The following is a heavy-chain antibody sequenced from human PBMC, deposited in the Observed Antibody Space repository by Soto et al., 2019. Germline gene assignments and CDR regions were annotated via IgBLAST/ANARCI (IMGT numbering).Heavy chain of an antibody. V-gene: IGHV4-34*01. CDR1: GGSFSGYY. D-gene: IGHD5-18*01. CDR3: ARDTAMVPFDI. CDR2: INHSGST. Sequence: QVQLQQWGAGLLKPSETLSLTCAVYGGSFSGYYWSWIRQPPGKGLEWIGEINHSGSTNYNPSLKSRVTISVDTSKNQFSLKLSSVTAADTAVYYCARDTAMVPFDIWGQGTMVTVS. J-gene: IGHJ3*02.